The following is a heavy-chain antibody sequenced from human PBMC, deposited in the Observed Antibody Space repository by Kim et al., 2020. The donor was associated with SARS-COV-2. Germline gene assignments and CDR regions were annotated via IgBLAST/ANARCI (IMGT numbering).Heavy chain of an antibody. CDR3: ARDPTESGSYYTYFDY. V-gene: IGHV1-3*01. Sequence: ASVKVSCKASGYTFTSYAMHWVRQAPGQRLEWMGWINAGNGNTKYSQKFQGRVTITRDTSASTAYMELSSLRSEDTAVYYCARDPTESGSYYTYFDYWGQGTLVTVSS. CDR2: INAGNGNT. D-gene: IGHD3-10*01. J-gene: IGHJ4*02. CDR1: GYTFTSYA.